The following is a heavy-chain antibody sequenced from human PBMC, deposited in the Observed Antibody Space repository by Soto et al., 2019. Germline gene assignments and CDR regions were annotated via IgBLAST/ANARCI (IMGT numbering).Heavy chain of an antibody. Sequence: SETLSLTCTVSGGSISSYYWSWIRQPPGKGLEWIGYIYYSGSTNYNPSLKSRVTISVDTSKNQFSLKLSSVTAADTAVYYCARDTTYGDYLVWGQGTLVTVSS. V-gene: IGHV4-59*01. CDR2: IYYSGST. J-gene: IGHJ4*02. CDR1: GGSISSYY. CDR3: ARDTTYGDYLV. D-gene: IGHD4-17*01.